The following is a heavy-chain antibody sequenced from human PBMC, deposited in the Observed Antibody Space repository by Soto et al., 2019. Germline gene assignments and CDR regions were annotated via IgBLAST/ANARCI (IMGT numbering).Heavy chain of an antibody. CDR1: GGSISSYY. J-gene: IGHJ6*03. D-gene: IGHD6-19*01. CDR2: ISDSGNT. Sequence: SETLSFTCTVSGGSISSYYWTWIRQPPGKGLEWLGYISDSGNTNYNPSLKSRVAMSIDTSKRQLSLNLWSLTAADTAVYYCVRGNSGWSPYRSRLFHFYYMDVWGKGTTVTV. CDR3: VRGNSGWSPYRSRLFHFYYMDV. V-gene: IGHV4-59*08.